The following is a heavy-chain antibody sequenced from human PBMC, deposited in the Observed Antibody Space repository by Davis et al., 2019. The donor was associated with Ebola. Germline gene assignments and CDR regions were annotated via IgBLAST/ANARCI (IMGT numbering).Heavy chain of an antibody. Sequence: GESLKISCAASGFTFSNAWMNWVRQAPGKGLEWVGRIKSKTDGGTTDYAAPVKGRFTISSDDSKNTLYLQMNSLKTEDTAVYYCTTEIWFGELQFDPWGQGTLVTVSS. V-gene: IGHV3-15*07. CDR1: GFTFSNAW. CDR3: TTEIWFGELQFDP. CDR2: IKSKTDGGTT. D-gene: IGHD3-10*01. J-gene: IGHJ5*02.